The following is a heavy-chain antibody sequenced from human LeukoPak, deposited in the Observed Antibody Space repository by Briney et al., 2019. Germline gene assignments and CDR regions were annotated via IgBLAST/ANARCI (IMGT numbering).Heavy chain of an antibody. Sequence: SETLSLTCTVSGGSISSYYWSWIRQPPGKGLEWIGYIYYSGSTNYNPSLKSRVTISVDTSKNQFSLQLNSVTPEDTAVYYCARDPGVDAWYSSGSFDYWGQGTLVTVSS. CDR2: IYYSGST. V-gene: IGHV4-59*12. CDR1: GGSISSYY. CDR3: ARDPGVDAWYSSGSFDY. J-gene: IGHJ4*02. D-gene: IGHD6-19*01.